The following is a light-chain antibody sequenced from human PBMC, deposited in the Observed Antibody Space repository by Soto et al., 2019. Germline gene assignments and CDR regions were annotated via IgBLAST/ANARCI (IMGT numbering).Light chain of an antibody. J-gene: IGKJ4*01. CDR1: QSDSTY. V-gene: IGKV3-11*01. Sequence: EIVLTQSPATMSLSPGERATLSCRASQSDSTYLAWYQQKPGQAPRLLIYDASNRATGIPARFSGSGSGTDFTLTISSLEPEDFAVYYCQQRSIWVTFGGGTKVDIK. CDR3: QQRSIWVT. CDR2: DAS.